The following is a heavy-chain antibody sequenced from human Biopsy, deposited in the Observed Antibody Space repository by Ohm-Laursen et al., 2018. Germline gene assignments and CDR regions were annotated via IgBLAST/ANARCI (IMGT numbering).Heavy chain of an antibody. V-gene: IGHV3-9*01. Sequence: SLRLSCTASGFTFDDYAMHWVRQAPGKDLEWVSGISWHSGSRGCADSVKGRFTISRDNAKKLLYLQMNSLRAEDTALYYCAKDVRVKVQLDGMDVWGQGTTVTVSS. J-gene: IGHJ6*02. CDR2: ISWHSGSR. CDR1: GFTFDDYA. CDR3: AKDVRVKVQLDGMDV. D-gene: IGHD1-1*01.